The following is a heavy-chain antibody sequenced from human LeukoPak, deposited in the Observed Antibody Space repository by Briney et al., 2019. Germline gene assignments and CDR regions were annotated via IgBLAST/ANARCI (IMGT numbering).Heavy chain of an antibody. CDR3: ARGQGSGSAWAFDY. Sequence: SETLSLTCSVSGDSISSYSWSWIRQPPGKGLEWIGYIHYSESTTYNPSLKNRVTISADPSKHQLSLSLSSVTAADTAVYYCARGQGSGSAWAFDYWGQGTLVTVSS. V-gene: IGHV4-59*01. D-gene: IGHD1-26*01. CDR2: IHYSEST. J-gene: IGHJ4*02. CDR1: GDSISSYS.